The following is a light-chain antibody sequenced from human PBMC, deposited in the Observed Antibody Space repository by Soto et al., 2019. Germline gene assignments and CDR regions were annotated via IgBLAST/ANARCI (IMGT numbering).Light chain of an antibody. J-gene: IGKJ5*01. CDR1: QSVSSNY. Sequence: EIVLTQSPCTLSLSPGERATLSCRASQSVSSNYLAWYQQKPGQAPRLLIYGASSRATGIPDRFSGSGSGTDFTLTISRLEPEDFAVYYCQQYGSSPMTFGQGTRLEI. CDR3: QQYGSSPMT. V-gene: IGKV3-20*01. CDR2: GAS.